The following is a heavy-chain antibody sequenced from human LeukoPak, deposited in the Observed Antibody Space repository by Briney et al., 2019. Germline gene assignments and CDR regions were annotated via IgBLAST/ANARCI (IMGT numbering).Heavy chain of an antibody. CDR3: ARVVGIAARPGNNWFDP. CDR2: IYSGGST. J-gene: IGHJ5*02. D-gene: IGHD6-6*01. Sequence: GGSLRLSCAASGFTVSSNYMSWVRPAPGKGLEWVSVIYSGGSTYYADSVKGRFTISRDNSKNTLYLQMNILRAKDTAVYYCARVVGIAARPGNNWFDPWGQGTLVTVSS. V-gene: IGHV3-66*02. CDR1: GFTVSSNY.